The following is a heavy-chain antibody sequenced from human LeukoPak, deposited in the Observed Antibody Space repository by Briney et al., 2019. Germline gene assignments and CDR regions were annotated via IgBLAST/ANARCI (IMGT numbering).Heavy chain of an antibody. CDR2: INPNSGGT. V-gene: IGHV1-2*02. CDR1: GYTFTGYY. D-gene: IGHD4/OR15-4a*01. Sequence: ASVKLSCKAFGYTFTGYYMHWVRQAPGQGLEWMGWINPNSGGTNYAQKFQGRVTMTRGTSISTAYMELSWLRSDDTAVYYCAVNYVYGDHAHRNPGAYYYMDVWGKGTTVTVSS. J-gene: IGHJ6*03. CDR3: AVNYVYGDHAHRNPGAYYYMDV.